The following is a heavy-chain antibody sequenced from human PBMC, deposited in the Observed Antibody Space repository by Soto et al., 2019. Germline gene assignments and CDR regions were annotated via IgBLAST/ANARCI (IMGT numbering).Heavy chain of an antibody. V-gene: IGHV1-58*01. CDR3: AADNSSGSFYYYYGMDV. J-gene: IGHJ6*02. CDR2: IVVGSGNT. Sequence: SVKVSCKASGFTFTSSAVQWVRQARGQRLEWIGWIVVGSGNTNYAQKFQERVTITRDMSTSTAYMELSSLRSEDTAVYYCAADNSSGSFYYYYGMDVWGQGTTVTVSS. D-gene: IGHD3-22*01. CDR1: GFTFTSSA.